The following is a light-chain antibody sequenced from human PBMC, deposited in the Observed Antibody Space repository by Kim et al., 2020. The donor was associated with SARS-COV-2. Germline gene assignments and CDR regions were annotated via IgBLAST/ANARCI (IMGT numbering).Light chain of an antibody. CDR2: YAS. CDR1: QSVSSY. Sequence: EIVLTQSPATLSLSPGERATLSCRASQSVSSYLAWYQQKPGQAPRLLIYYASNRATGIPARFSGSGSGTDFTLTISSLEPEDFAVYYCQQRGTFGQGTKLEI. CDR3: QQRGT. V-gene: IGKV3-11*01. J-gene: IGKJ2*01.